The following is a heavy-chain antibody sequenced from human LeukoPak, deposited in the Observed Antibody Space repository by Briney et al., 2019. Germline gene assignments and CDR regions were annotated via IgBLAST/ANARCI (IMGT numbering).Heavy chain of an antibody. V-gene: IGHV3-23*01. CDR3: AKHGYCSGISCFFDF. J-gene: IGHJ4*02. CDR1: GFTFSSYA. D-gene: IGHD2-2*03. Sequence: GGSLRLSCAASGFTFSSYAMSWVPEAPGKGLEWVSGISGSGPYTFYTDSVKGRFTISRDSSKNTLYLQMNSLRAEDTALYYCAKHGYCSGISCFFDFWGQGTLVTVSS. CDR2: ISGSGPYT.